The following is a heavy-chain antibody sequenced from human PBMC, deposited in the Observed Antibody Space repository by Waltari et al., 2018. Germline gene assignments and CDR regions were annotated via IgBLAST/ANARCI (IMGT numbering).Heavy chain of an antibody. CDR1: GFTSFTHF. CDR2: SSDGGVYT. J-gene: IGHJ4*02. Sequence: EVQRVESGGGLVQPGGSLSLPCAADGFTSFTHFISWVRQAPGKGLEWISASSDGGVYTYYADSVEGRFTISRDSSKNTIYLQMNSLRVEDTALYYCAKGFEDLLPFDHWGQGTQVTVSS. CDR3: AKGFEDLLPFDH. D-gene: IGHD2-21*01. V-gene: IGHV3-23*04.